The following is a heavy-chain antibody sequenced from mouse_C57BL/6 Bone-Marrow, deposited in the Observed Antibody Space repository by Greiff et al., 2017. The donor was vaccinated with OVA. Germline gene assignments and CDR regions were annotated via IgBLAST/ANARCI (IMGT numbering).Heavy chain of an antibody. D-gene: IGHD2-4*01. CDR2: IDPETGGT. J-gene: IGHJ4*01. CDR3: TQATMIKRSRAMDD. V-gene: IGHV1-15*01. CDR1: GYTFTDYE. Sequence: QVQLQQSGAELVRPGASVTLSCKASGYTFTDYEMHWVKQTPVHGLEWIGAIDPETGGTAYNQKFKGKAILTADKSSSTAYMELRSLTSEDSAVYYCTQATMIKRSRAMDDWGQGTAVTVSS.